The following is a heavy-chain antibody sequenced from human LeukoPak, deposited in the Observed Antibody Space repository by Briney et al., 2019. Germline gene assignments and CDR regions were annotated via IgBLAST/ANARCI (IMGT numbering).Heavy chain of an antibody. CDR1: GGSVGSFSIYY. CDR3: AMYNYDTSGFDY. CDR2: IYTGGST. D-gene: IGHD3-22*01. J-gene: IGHJ4*02. V-gene: IGHV4-4*07. Sequence: SETLSLTCSVSGGSVGSFSIYYWSWVRQPAGKGLEWIGRIYTGGSTSTSYNPSLKSRVSISVDRSKNHFSLTLRSVTAADTAVYYCAMYNYDTSGFDYWGQGTRVTVSS.